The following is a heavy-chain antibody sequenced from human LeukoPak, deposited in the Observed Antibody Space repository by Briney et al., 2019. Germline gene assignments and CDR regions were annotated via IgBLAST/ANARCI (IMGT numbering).Heavy chain of an antibody. J-gene: IGHJ4*02. CDR2: INHSGST. D-gene: IGHD2-2*02. CDR3: ARGQYL. Sequence: SETLSLTCAVYGGSFSGYHWSWIRQPPGKGLEWIGEINHSGSTNYNPPLKSRVTISVDTSKNQFSLKLSSVTAADTAVYYCARGQYLWGQGTLVTVSS. CDR1: GGSFSGYH. V-gene: IGHV4-34*01.